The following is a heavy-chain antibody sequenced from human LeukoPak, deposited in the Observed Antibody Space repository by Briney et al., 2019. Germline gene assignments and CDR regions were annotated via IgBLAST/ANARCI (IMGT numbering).Heavy chain of an antibody. CDR3: ARAERAVAAFDY. CDR2: IYYSGST. CDR1: GGSISSGGYY. Sequence: PSQTLSLTCTVSGGSISSGGYYWSWIRQHPGKGLEWIGSIYYSGSTNYNPSLQGRVTISLDTSRNQFSLKLSSVTAADTAVYYCARAERAVAAFDYWGQGALVTVSS. J-gene: IGHJ4*02. V-gene: IGHV4-31*03. D-gene: IGHD6-19*01.